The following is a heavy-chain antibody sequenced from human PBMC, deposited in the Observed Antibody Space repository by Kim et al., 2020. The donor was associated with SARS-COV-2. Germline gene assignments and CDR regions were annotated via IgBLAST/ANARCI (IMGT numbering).Heavy chain of an antibody. J-gene: IGHJ4*02. Sequence: EEDPWRRHVTRSRDNSKNTLYLQMHSLRAEGTAVYYCARDIRFGEFLVDYWGQGTLVTVSS. V-gene: IGHV3-30*05. CDR3: ARDIRFGEFLVDY. D-gene: IGHD3-10*01.